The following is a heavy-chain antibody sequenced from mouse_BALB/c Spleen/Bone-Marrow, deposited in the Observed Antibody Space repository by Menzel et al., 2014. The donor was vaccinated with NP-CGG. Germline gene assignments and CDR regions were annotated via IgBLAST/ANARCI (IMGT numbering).Heavy chain of an antibody. J-gene: IGHJ2*01. CDR3: SRGVLAYFDY. CDR1: GYAFTNYN. Sequence: VQLQQSGPELVKPGASVKVSCKASGYAFTNYNMNWVKQSHGKSLEWIGYIDPYSGGTNYNQKFRGKATLTGDKSSSTAYMHLNSLTSEDSAVYYCSRGVLAYFDYWGQGTTLTVSS. D-gene: IGHD2-14*01. V-gene: IGHV1S135*01. CDR2: IDPYSGGT.